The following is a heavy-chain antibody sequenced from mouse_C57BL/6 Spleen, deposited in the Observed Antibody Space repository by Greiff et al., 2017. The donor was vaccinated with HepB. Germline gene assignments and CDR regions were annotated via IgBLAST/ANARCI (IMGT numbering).Heavy chain of an antibody. J-gene: IGHJ2*01. V-gene: IGHV1-52*01. CDR1: GYTFTSYW. CDR2: IDPSDSET. Sequence: VQLQQPGAELVRPGSSVKLSCKASGYTFTSYWMHWVKQRPIQGLEWIGNIDPSDSETHYNQKFKDKATLTVDKSSSTAYMQLSSLTSEDSAVYYWAREDYCSSEYYFDYWGQGTTLTVSS. CDR3: AREDYCSSEYYFDY. D-gene: IGHD1-1*01.